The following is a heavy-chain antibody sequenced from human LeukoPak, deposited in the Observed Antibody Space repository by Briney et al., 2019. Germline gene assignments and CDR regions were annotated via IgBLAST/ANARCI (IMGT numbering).Heavy chain of an antibody. Sequence: GGSLRLSCAASGFTFSSYAMHWVRQAPGKGLEWVAVISYDGSNKYYADSVKGRFTISRDNSKNTLYLQMYSLRAEDTAVYYCAKLQQLNYWGQGTLVTVSS. D-gene: IGHD6-13*01. CDR3: AKLQQLNY. J-gene: IGHJ4*02. V-gene: IGHV3-30-3*02. CDR2: ISYDGSNK. CDR1: GFTFSSYA.